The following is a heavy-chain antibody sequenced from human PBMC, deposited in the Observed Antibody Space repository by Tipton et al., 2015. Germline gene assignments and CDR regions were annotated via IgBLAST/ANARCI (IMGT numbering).Heavy chain of an antibody. Sequence: LRLSCTVSGSSVTSGSYYWSWIRQPPGKGLEWIGYISYTDGAHYNPALKSRVTISVDTSKNQFSLTLNSVAAADTAVYYCARDLEHGMDVWGQGTTVTVSS. CDR3: ARDLEHGMDV. CDR2: ISYTDGA. V-gene: IGHV4-61*01. D-gene: IGHD5-24*01. J-gene: IGHJ6*02. CDR1: GSSVTSGSYY.